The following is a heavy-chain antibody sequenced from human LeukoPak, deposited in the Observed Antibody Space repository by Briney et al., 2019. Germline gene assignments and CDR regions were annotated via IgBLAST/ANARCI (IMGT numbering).Heavy chain of an antibody. Sequence: GGSLRLSCAVSGFTFSHYAMSWVRQVSGTALECVGSLTDSGDATYYADSVKGRLTISRDNSNSTLYLHISGLRDEDTAVYYCARGYSHNSGGWLDPWGQGTLVTVSS. CDR1: GFTFSHYA. D-gene: IGHD5-12*01. V-gene: IGHV3-23*01. CDR2: LTDSGDAT. J-gene: IGHJ5*02. CDR3: ARGYSHNSGGWLDP.